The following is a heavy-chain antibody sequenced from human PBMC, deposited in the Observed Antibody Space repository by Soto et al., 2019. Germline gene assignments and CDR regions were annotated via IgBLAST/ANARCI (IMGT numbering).Heavy chain of an antibody. CDR1: GSILSNYA. J-gene: IGHJ6*02. D-gene: IGHD5-18*01. CDR3: ARPQRGYTYGRYYYYGLGV. CDR2: ISHDGTNK. V-gene: IGHV3-30-3*01. Sequence: QVQLVESGGGGGQPGKSLKLSCAASGSILSNYALHWVRQAPGNGLEWVAVISHDGTNKYYADSVKGRFTISRDNSKNSLFLQMNSLRVDYTAVYYCARPQRGYTYGRYYYYGLGVWVQGTTVTVSS.